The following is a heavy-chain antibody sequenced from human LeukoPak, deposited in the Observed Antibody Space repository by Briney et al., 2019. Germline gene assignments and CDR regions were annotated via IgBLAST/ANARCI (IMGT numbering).Heavy chain of an antibody. V-gene: IGHV5-51*01. CDR1: GYSFTSYW. J-gene: IGHJ4*02. CDR3: ARQSRGRAAAGTSDY. CDR2: IYPGDSDT. D-gene: IGHD6-25*01. Sequence: GESLQISCQVSGYSFTSYWIGWVRQMPGKGLEWMGTIYPGDSDTSYSPSFQGQVTISADKSISTAFLQWSSLKVSDTAMYYCARQSRGRAAAGTSDYWGQGTLVTVSS.